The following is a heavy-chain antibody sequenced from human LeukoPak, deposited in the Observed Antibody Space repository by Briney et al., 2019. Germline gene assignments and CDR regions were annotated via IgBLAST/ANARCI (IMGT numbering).Heavy chain of an antibody. J-gene: IGHJ4*02. V-gene: IGHV4-31*03. CDR3: ARRDQVAGYFDY. CDR2: IYYSGST. CDR1: GGSISSGGYY. D-gene: IGHD2-15*01. Sequence: SETLSLTCTVSGGSISSGGYYWSWIRLYPGKGLEWIGYIYYSGSTYYNASLKSRVTISLDTSKNQFSVKLSSVTAADAAVYYCARRDQVAGYFDYWGPGTLVTVSS.